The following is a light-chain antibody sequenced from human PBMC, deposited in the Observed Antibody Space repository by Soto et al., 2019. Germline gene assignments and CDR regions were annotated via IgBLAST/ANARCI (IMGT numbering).Light chain of an antibody. CDR3: QQRGHWPPWT. V-gene: IGKV3-11*01. J-gene: IGKJ1*01. Sequence: EIVLTQSPATLSLSPGERATLSCRASRSVSSYLAWYQQKPGQAPRLLIYDASNRATGIPARFSGSGSGTDFTLTISSLEPEDFAVYYCQQRGHWPPWTFGQGTKV. CDR2: DAS. CDR1: RSVSSY.